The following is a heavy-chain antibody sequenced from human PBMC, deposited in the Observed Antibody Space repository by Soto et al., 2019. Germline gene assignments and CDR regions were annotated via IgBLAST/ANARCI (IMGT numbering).Heavy chain of an antibody. CDR3: ARYSSGWYPLGMDV. D-gene: IGHD6-19*01. V-gene: IGHV4-59*01. CDR1: GGSISSYY. Sequence: SETLSLTCTVSGGSISSYYWSWIRQPPGKGLEWIGYIYYSGSTNYNPSLKSRVTISVDTSKNQFSLKLSSVTAADTAVYYCARYSSGWYPLGMDVWGQGTTVTVSS. CDR2: IYYSGST. J-gene: IGHJ6*02.